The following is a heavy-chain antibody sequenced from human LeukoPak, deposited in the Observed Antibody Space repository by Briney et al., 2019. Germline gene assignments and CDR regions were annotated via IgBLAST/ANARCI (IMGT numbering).Heavy chain of an antibody. CDR1: GYTFTDFY. CDR3: ARAYCGGDCAVGNY. CDR2: INPDSGGT. D-gene: IGHD2-21*01. J-gene: IGHJ4*02. V-gene: IGHV1-2*02. Sequence: GASVKVSCKASGYTFTDFYIHWVRQAPRQGLEGMAWINPDSGGTSHAQKFQGRVTMTRYTSTNTVYMELSRLTSDDTAVYYCARAYCGGDCAVGNYWGQGTLVTVSS.